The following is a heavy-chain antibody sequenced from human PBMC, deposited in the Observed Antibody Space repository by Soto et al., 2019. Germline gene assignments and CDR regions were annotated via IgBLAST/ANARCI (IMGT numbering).Heavy chain of an antibody. V-gene: IGHV3-21*01. J-gene: IGHJ6*03. CDR1: GFTFSSYS. CDR3: ARDVMGYCSSTSCDYYYMDV. CDR2: ISSSSSYI. Sequence: PGGSLRLSCAASGFTFSSYSMNWVRQAPGKGLEWVSSISSSSSYIYYADSVKGRFTISRDNAKNSLYLQMNSLRAEDTAVYYCARDVMGYCSSTSCDYYYMDVWGKRTTVTVSS. D-gene: IGHD2-2*01.